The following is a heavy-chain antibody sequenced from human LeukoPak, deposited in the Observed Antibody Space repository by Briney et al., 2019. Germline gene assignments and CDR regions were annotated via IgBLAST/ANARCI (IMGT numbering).Heavy chain of an antibody. V-gene: IGHV4-34*01. CDR3: AREVVVVVPARNNKFDY. J-gene: IGHJ4*02. Sequence: SETLSLTCAVYGGSFSGYYWSWIRQPPGKGLEWIWDIYHSGSTNYNPSLKSRVTISVDTSKNQFSLKLSSVTAADTAVYYCAREVVVVVPARNNKFDYWGQGTLVTVSS. D-gene: IGHD2-2*01. CDR1: GGSFSGYY. CDR2: IYHSGST.